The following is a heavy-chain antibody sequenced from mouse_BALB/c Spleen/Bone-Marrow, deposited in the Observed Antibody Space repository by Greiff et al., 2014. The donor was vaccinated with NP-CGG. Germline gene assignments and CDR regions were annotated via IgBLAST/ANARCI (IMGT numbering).Heavy chain of an antibody. CDR1: GFTFSSYA. J-gene: IGHJ4*01. CDR2: ISSGSST. V-gene: IGHV5-6-5*01. CDR3: ARGRTRGYTMDY. Sequence: DVKLVESGGGLVKPGGSLKLSCAASGFTFSSYAMSWVHQTPEKRLEWVASISSGSSTYYPDSVKGRFTISRDNARNILYLQMSSLRSEDTAMYYCARGRTRGYTMDYWGQGTSVTVSS.